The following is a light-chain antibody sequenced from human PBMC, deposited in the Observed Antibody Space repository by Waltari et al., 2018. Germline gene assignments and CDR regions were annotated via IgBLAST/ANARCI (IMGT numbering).Light chain of an antibody. Sequence: QSALTQPASVSGSPGQSITISCTGPSSDVGRYNFVFWYQQHPGKAPQLIIYEVNKRPSGVSNRLSGSKSGNTASLTISGLQAEDESDYYCCSYAGRSTWVFGGGTKVTVL. J-gene: IGLJ3*02. V-gene: IGLV2-23*02. CDR1: SSDVGRYNF. CDR2: EVN. CDR3: CSYAGRSTWV.